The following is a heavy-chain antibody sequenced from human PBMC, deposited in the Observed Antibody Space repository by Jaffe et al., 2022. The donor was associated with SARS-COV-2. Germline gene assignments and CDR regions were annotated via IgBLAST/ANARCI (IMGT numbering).Heavy chain of an antibody. J-gene: IGHJ4*02. D-gene: IGHD6-19*01. CDR1: GGSISSSSYY. V-gene: IGHV4-39*01. Sequence: QLQLQESGPGLVKPSETLSLTCTVSGGSISSSSYYWGWIRQPPGKGLEWIGSIYYSGSTYYNPSLKSRVTISVDTSKNQFSLKLSSVTAADTAVYYCARGYGGWLELDYFDYWGQGTLVTVSS. CDR3: ARGYGGWLELDYFDY. CDR2: IYYSGST.